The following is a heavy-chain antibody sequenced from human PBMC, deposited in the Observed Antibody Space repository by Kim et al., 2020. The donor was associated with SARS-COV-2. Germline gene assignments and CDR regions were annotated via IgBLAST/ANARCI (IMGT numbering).Heavy chain of an antibody. J-gene: IGHJ4*02. CDR2: ISWNSGSI. D-gene: IGHD6-6*01. CDR3: AKDMSSSVDLSFDY. Sequence: GGSLRLSCAASGFTFDDYAMHWVRQAPGKGLEWVSGISWNSGSIGYADSVKGRFTISRDNAKNSLYLQMNSLRAEDTALYYCAKDMSSSVDLSFDYWGQG. V-gene: IGHV3-9*01. CDR1: GFTFDDYA.